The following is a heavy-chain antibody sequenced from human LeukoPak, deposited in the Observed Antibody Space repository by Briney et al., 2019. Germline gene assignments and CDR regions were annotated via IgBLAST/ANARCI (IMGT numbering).Heavy chain of an antibody. CDR3: AGYGLDYYYGMDV. V-gene: IGHV3-53*01. CDR2: IYSGGST. Sequence: GGSLRLSCAASGFTVSSNYMSWVRQAPGKGLEWVSVIYSGGSTYYADSVKGRFTISRDNSKNTLYLQMNSLRAEDTALYYCAGYGLDYYYGMDVWGQGTTVTVSS. D-gene: IGHD5-18*01. CDR1: GFTVSSNY. J-gene: IGHJ6*02.